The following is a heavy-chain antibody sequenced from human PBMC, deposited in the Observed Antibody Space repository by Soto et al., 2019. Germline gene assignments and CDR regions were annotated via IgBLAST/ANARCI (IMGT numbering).Heavy chain of an antibody. D-gene: IGHD5-18*01. Sequence: GGSLRLSCAASGFTFGSYAVSWFRQAPGEGLQWVSSLSYDGGATFYADSVKGRFTNSRDNSRNTLFLQMSSLRVEDSAVYYCTSGLVDTASYYYYYGMDVWGQGTTVTVSS. J-gene: IGHJ6*02. CDR2: LSYDGGAT. CDR1: GFTFGSYA. V-gene: IGHV3-23*01. CDR3: TSGLVDTASYYYYYGMDV.